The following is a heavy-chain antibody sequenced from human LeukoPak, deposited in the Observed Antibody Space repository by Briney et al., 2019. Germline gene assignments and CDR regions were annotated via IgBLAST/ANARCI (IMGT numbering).Heavy chain of an antibody. V-gene: IGHV3-30-3*01. D-gene: IGHD6-13*01. CDR1: GFTFSSYA. CDR2: ISYDGSNK. J-gene: IGHJ4*02. Sequence: GGSLRLSCAASGFTFSSYAMHGFRQAGGKGRDGVAVISYDGSNKYYADSVNGRFTISIDNSKNTLYLKMNSLRAEATDVYSCARDPGVSTYSSSWASYFGYWGQGTLVTVSS. CDR3: ARDPGVSTYSSSWASYFGY.